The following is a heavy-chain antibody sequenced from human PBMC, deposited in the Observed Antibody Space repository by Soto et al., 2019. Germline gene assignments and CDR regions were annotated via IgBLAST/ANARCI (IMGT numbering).Heavy chain of an antibody. CDR2: IIPIVGTP. D-gene: IGHD3-10*01. CDR1: GDSFSSYA. V-gene: IGHV1-69*01. CDR3: ATWCNYYATIVLSY. Sequence: QVQLVQSVAEVKKPWSSVKVSCQASGDSFSSYAIRWVRQSPGHGLEWMGRIIPIVGTPNYAPWVEGRVTITADESTSTANIELSSLRADDTAVYYCATWCNYYATIVLSYWGQGTLGSGSS. J-gene: IGHJ4*02.